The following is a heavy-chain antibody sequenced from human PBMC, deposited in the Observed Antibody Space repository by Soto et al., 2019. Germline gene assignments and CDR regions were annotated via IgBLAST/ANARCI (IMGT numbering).Heavy chain of an antibody. CDR2: ISAYNGNT. J-gene: IGHJ3*02. CDR1: GYTFTSYG. Sequence: ASVKVSCKASGYTFTSYGISWVRQAPGQGLEWMGWISAYNGNTNYAQKLQGRVTMTTDTSTSTAYMELRSLRSDDTAGYYCARDHSSGWYPDAFDIWDQGTMVTVSS. CDR3: ARDHSSGWYPDAFDI. V-gene: IGHV1-18*04. D-gene: IGHD6-19*01.